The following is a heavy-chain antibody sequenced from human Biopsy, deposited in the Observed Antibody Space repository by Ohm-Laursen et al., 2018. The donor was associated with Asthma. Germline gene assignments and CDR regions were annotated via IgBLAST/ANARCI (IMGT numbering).Heavy chain of an antibody. CDR2: INAGNGNT. V-gene: IGHV1-3*01. Sequence: ASVKVSCKVSGYTFINYAIHWVRQAPGQRLEWMGWINAGNGNTKYSQKFQGRVTITRDTSASTAYMDLRSLRSEDTAMYYCARTYYDFLTGQVNDAFALWGQGTMVTVSS. CDR3: ARTYYDFLTGQVNDAFAL. D-gene: IGHD3-9*01. CDR1: GYTFINYA. J-gene: IGHJ3*01.